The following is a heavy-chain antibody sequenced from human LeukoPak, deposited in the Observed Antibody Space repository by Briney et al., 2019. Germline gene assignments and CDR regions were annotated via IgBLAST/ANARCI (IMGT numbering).Heavy chain of an antibody. CDR1: GGSITSSSYY. J-gene: IGHJ4*02. Sequence: SETLSLTCTVSGGSITSSSYYWGWIRQPPGKGLEWIGIIYYSGGTYYNPSLKSRVTISVDTSKNRFSLKLSSVTAADTAVYYCARDKGTSYLSSFDYWGQGTLVTVSS. CDR2: IYYSGGT. D-gene: IGHD6-6*01. V-gene: IGHV4-39*02. CDR3: ARDKGTSYLSSFDY.